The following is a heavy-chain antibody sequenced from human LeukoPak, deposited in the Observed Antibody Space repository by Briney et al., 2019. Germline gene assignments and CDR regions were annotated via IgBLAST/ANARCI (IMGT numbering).Heavy chain of an antibody. J-gene: IGHJ6*03. CDR3: ARDGSGFYLYNYMDV. V-gene: IGHV3-21*06. D-gene: IGHD6-25*01. CDR2: ISTVSTHT. Sequence: PGGSLRLSCAPSGFTFTDYSMNWVRQAPGKGLEWVASISTVSTHTFYADSVKGRFSISRDNVRNLLYLQMSSLGAEDTAVYYCARDGSGFYLYNYMDVWGKGTAVTVSS. CDR1: GFTFTDYS.